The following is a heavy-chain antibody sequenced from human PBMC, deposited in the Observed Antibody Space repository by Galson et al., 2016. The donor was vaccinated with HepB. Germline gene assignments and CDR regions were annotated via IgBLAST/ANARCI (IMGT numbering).Heavy chain of an antibody. D-gene: IGHD1-7*01. CDR3: VRDRDRTLDY. CDR1: GYTFTTYG. J-gene: IGHJ4*02. Sequence: SVKVSCKASGYTFTTYGISWVRQAPGQGLEWMGWISTHSGTTNHAQELQGRVTLTTDTSTRTAYMELRNLKSDDTAVYYCVRDRDRTLDYWGQGTLVTVSS. V-gene: IGHV1-18*04. CDR2: ISTHSGTT.